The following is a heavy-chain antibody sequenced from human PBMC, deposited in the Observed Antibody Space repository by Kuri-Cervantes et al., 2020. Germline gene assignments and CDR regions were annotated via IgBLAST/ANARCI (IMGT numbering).Heavy chain of an antibody. Sequence: GESLKISCTASGFTFSSSEMNWVRQAPGKGLEWVSYISSSGSTIYYADSVKGRFTISRDNAKNSLYLQMNSLRAEDTAVYYCARDDYSNQFDYWGQGTLVTVSS. J-gene: IGHJ4*02. D-gene: IGHD4-11*01. CDR1: GFTFSSSE. CDR2: ISSSGSTI. V-gene: IGHV3-48*03. CDR3: ARDDYSNQFDY.